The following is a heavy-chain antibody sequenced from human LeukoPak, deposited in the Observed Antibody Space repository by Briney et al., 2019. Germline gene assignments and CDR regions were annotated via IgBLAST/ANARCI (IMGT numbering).Heavy chain of an antibody. Sequence: GGSLRLSCAASGFTFSSYPMSWARQAPGKGLEWVAFIRYDGSNKYYADSVKGRFTISRDNSKNTLYLQMNSLRAEDTAVYYCAKDLVNGSGWYWSYYYGMDVWGQGTTVTVSS. D-gene: IGHD6-19*01. J-gene: IGHJ6*02. CDR3: AKDLVNGSGWYWSYYYGMDV. V-gene: IGHV3-30*02. CDR1: GFTFSSYP. CDR2: IRYDGSNK.